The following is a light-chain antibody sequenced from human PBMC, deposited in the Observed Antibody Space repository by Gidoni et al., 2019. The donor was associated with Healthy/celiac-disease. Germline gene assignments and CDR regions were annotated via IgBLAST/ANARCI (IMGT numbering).Light chain of an antibody. CDR2: GKN. J-gene: IGLJ2*01. CDR3: NSRDSSGNHLVV. V-gene: IGLV3-19*01. Sequence: SSELTQDPAVSVALGQTVRITSQGDSLRSYYAGWYQQKPGQAPVLVIYGKNNRPSGIPDRFSGSSSGNTASLTITGAQAEDEADYYCNSRDSSGNHLVVFGGGTKLTVL. CDR1: SLRSYY.